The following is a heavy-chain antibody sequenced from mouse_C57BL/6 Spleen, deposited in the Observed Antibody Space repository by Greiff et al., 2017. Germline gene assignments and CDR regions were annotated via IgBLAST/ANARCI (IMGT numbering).Heavy chain of an antibody. CDR2: IWRGGST. J-gene: IGHJ4*01. V-gene: IGHV2-5*01. D-gene: IGHD1-1*01. Sequence: QVQLKESGPGLVQPSQSLSITCTVSGFSLTSYGVHWVRQSPGKGLEWLGVIWRGGSTDYNAAFMSRLSITKDNSKSQVFFKMNSLQADDTAIYYCAKNSLITTVVGYAMDYWGQGTSVTVSS. CDR3: AKNSLITTVVGYAMDY. CDR1: GFSLTSYG.